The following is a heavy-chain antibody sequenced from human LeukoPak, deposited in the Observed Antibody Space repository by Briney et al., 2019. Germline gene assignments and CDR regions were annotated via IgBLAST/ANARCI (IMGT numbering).Heavy chain of an antibody. D-gene: IGHD2-2*01. Sequence: GGSLRLSCAASGFTFSSYTMNWVRQAPGMGLEWVSSISDSSYYIYYADSVRGRFTVSRDNAKNSLYLQMNGLRAEDAAVYYCARRKDVVVVPGTMGYYLDVWGKGTTVTVSS. CDR1: GFTFSSYT. V-gene: IGHV3-21*01. CDR2: ISDSSYYI. CDR3: ARRKDVVVVPGTMGYYLDV. J-gene: IGHJ6*03.